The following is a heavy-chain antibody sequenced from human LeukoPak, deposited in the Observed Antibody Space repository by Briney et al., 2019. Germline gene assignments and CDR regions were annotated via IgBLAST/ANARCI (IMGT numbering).Heavy chain of an antibody. D-gene: IGHD1-20*01. CDR3: ARVGDGVVITGTGSEFAY. Sequence: GASVKVSCKPSGYTFTSYAISWVRQAPGQGVEWMGWISAYNGNTDYAQKLQGRVTMTTDTSTSTAYMELRSLRSDDTAVYYCARVGDGVVITGTGSEFAYWGQGTLVTVSS. J-gene: IGHJ4*02. CDR1: GYTFTSYA. CDR2: ISAYNGNT. V-gene: IGHV1-18*01.